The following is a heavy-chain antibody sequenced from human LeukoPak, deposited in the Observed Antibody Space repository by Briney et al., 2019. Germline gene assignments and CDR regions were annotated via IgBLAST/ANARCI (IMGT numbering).Heavy chain of an antibody. CDR1: GFTFSSYA. CDR2: ISGSGGST. V-gene: IGHV3-23*01. Sequence: GGSLRLSCAASGFTFSSYAMSWVRQAPGKGPEWVSAISGSGGSTYYADSVKGRFTISRDNSKNTLYLQMNSLRAEDTAVYYCAKDKLPLRLYSSGWYYWGQGTLVTVSS. D-gene: IGHD6-19*01. J-gene: IGHJ4*02. CDR3: AKDKLPLRLYSSGWYY.